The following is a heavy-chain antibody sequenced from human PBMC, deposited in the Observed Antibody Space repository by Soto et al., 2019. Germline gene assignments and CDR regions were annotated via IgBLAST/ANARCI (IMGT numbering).Heavy chain of an antibody. J-gene: IGHJ4*02. D-gene: IGHD4-17*01. CDR2: IYYSGST. CDR1: GGSISSGDYY. Sequence: QVQLQESGPGLVKPSQTLSLTCTVSGGSISSGDYYWSWIRQPPGKGLEWIGYIYYSGSTYYNPSLKSRVTISVDTSKNHFSLKLSSVTPADTAVYYCARRMTTVTFFDYWGQGTLVTVSS. CDR3: ARRMTTVTFFDY. V-gene: IGHV4-30-4*01.